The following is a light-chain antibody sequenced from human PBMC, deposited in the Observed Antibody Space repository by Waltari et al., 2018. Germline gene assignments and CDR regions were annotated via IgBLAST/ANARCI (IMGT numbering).Light chain of an antibody. Sequence: GDRVTITCRASQGISSALAWYQQKPGKAPKLLIYDASGLESGVPSRFSGSGSGTDFTLTISSLQPEDFATYYCQQFNSYPRTFGQGNKVEIK. CDR1: QGISSA. J-gene: IGKJ1*01. CDR3: QQFNSYPRT. CDR2: DAS. V-gene: IGKV1-13*02.